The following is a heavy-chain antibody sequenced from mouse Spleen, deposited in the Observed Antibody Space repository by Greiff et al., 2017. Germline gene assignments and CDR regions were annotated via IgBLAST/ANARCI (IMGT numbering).Heavy chain of an antibody. CDR1: GFSLTSYG. J-gene: IGHJ2*01. Sequence: VQLVESGPGLVQPSQSLSITCTVSGFSLTSYGVHWVRQSPGKGLEWLGVIWSGGSTDYNAAFISRLSISKDNSKSQVFFKMNSLQANDTAIYYCARNYDGYSSYYFDYWGQGTTLTVSS. D-gene: IGHD2-3*01. CDR3: ARNYDGYSSYYFDY. V-gene: IGHV2-2*02. CDR2: IWSGGST.